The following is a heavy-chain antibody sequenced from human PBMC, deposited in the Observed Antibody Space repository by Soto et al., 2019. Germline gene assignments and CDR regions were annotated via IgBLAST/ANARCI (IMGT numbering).Heavy chain of an antibody. CDR3: ARTTYYDFWSGFGAFDI. V-gene: IGHV3-21*01. CDR1: GFTFSSYS. J-gene: IGHJ3*02. D-gene: IGHD3-3*01. Sequence: EVQLVESGGSLVKPGGSLRLSCAASGFTFSSYSMNWVRQAPRKGLEWVSTISSSSSYIYYADSVKGRFTISRDNAKNSLYLQMNSLRAEDTAVYYCARTTYYDFWSGFGAFDIWGQGTMVTVSS. CDR2: ISSSSSYI.